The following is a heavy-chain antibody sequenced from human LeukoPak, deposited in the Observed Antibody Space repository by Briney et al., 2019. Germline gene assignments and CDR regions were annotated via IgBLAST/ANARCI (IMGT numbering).Heavy chain of an antibody. Sequence: RGEPLKFSCQGPDSTFTTYSISWSRQLHGKGLRWSGILDAGDSASTSRPSLQGQATFSDDKSISTAYLQGSSLKASDTAMYYCASTYGDLYYMLWGQGTLVTVSS. CDR2: LDAGDSAS. CDR1: DSTFTTYS. J-gene: IGHJ4*02. V-gene: IGHV5-51*01. CDR3: ASTYGDLYYML. D-gene: IGHD4-17*01.